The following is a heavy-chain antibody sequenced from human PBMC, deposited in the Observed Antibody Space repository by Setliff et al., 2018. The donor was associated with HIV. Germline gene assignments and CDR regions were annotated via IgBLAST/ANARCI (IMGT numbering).Heavy chain of an antibody. D-gene: IGHD3-22*01. CDR1: GGSFSGYY. CDR3: ARVGYYDSSFDY. J-gene: IGHJ4*02. Sequence: PSETLSLTCAVYGGSFSGYYWSWIRQPPGKGLERIGEINHSGSTKYNPSLKSRVTISVDTSTNQFSLKLSSVTAADTAVYYCARVGYYDSSFDYWGQGTLVTVSS. V-gene: IGHV4-34*01. CDR2: INHSGST.